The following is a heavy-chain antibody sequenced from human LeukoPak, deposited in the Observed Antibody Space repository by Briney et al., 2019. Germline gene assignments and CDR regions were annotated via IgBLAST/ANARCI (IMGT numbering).Heavy chain of an antibody. CDR1: GGSVSSGGYS. CDR3: ARGHIVVVVAARASRYCWFDP. Sequence: SETLSLTCAVSGGSVSSGGYSWSWIRQPPGKGLEWIGYFYHSGSTNYNPSLKSRVTISVDTSKNQFSLKLSSVTAADTAVYYCARGHIVVVVAARASRYCWFDPWGQGTLVTVSS. J-gene: IGHJ5*02. D-gene: IGHD2-15*01. CDR2: FYHSGST. V-gene: IGHV4-30-2*01.